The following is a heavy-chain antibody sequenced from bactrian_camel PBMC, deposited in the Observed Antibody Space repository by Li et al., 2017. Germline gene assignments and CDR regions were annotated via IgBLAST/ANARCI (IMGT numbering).Heavy chain of an antibody. CDR2: IDADGET. D-gene: IGHD6*01. Sequence: QVQLVESGGGSAQAGGSLRLTCVLTESHNVDYCMGWYRQTAGKEREEVAVIDADGETTYADSVKGRFALSQDNSKRTLYLQMNDLKPEDTAMYYCAAECAPDEAGGFRYWGQGTQVTVS. CDR3: AAECAPDEAGGFRY. J-gene: IGHJ6*01. V-gene: IGHV3S55*01. CDR1: ESHNVDYC.